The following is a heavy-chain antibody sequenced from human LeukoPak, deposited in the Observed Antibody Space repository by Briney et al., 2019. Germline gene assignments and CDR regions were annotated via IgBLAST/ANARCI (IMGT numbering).Heavy chain of an antibody. Sequence: GGSLRLSCAASGFIFSNYYMHWVRQAPGKGLVWVSHINGDGSNVNYADSVKGRFTISRDNAKNSLYLQMNSLRAEDTAVYYCARDRGVAGTGNYYFDYWGQGTLVTVSS. CDR2: INGDGSNV. CDR3: ARDRGVAGTGNYYFDY. CDR1: GFIFSNYY. D-gene: IGHD6-19*01. V-gene: IGHV3-74*01. J-gene: IGHJ4*02.